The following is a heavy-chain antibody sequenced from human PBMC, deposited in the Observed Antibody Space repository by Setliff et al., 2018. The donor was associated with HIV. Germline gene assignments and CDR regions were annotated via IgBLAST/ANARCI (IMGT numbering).Heavy chain of an antibody. CDR2: VSSIGNT. Sequence: SETLSLTCSVSGISINGYYWSWIRQSPRTRLEWIGYVSSIGNTNYNPSLKSRVTISVDTSKNQFSLKLTSVTAADTALYFCSRGTYYKGLDPWGQGTLVTVSS. V-gene: IGHV4-4*08. D-gene: IGHD3-10*01. CDR1: GISINGYY. CDR3: SRGTYYKGLDP. J-gene: IGHJ5*02.